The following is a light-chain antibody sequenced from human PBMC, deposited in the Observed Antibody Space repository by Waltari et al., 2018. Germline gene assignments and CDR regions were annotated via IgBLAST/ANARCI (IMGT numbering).Light chain of an antibody. CDR3: QQYNTYSYT. CDR2: KAS. V-gene: IGKV1-5*03. Sequence: DIQMTQSPSTLSASVGDSVTITCRASQSIGTWLAWYQQKPEKAPKLLIYKASNLESGVPSRLSGSGSGTEFTLTVSRLQPDDFEIYYCQQYNTYSYTFGQGTKLEIK. J-gene: IGKJ2*01. CDR1: QSIGTW.